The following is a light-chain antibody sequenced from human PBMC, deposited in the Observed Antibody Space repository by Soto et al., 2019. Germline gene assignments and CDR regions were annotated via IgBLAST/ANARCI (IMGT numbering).Light chain of an antibody. J-gene: IGLJ2*01. Sequence: QAVVTQEPSLTVSPGGTLTLTCASSTGAVTSGYFLNWFQQKPGQAPRALIYGTSNKHSWTPARFSGSLLGGKAALTLSGVQPEDEAEYYCLLYYGPAVFGGGTKLTVL. CDR1: TGAVTSGYF. CDR2: GTS. V-gene: IGLV7-43*01. CDR3: LLYYGPAV.